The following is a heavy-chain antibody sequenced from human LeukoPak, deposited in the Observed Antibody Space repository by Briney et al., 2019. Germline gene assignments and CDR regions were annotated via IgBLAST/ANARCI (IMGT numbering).Heavy chain of an antibody. Sequence: GGSLRLSCAASGFTFSNYGMHWVRQAPGKGLEWVALIWYDGSKEYYADSVKGRFTISRDNSKNMLYLQMNSLRAEDTTVYYCARGWGNGVYASAFDMWDQGTMVTVSS. J-gene: IGHJ3*02. CDR1: GFTFSNYG. V-gene: IGHV3-33*01. CDR2: IWYDGSKE. D-gene: IGHD2-8*01. CDR3: ARGWGNGVYASAFDM.